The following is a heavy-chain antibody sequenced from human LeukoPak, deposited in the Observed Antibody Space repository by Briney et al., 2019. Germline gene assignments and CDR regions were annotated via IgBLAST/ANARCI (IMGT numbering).Heavy chain of an antibody. Sequence: ASVKVSCKASGYTFTSYGISWVRQAPGQGLEWMGWLSPYNDNTNYAQKLQGRVTMTRDMSTSTVYMELSSLKSEDTAVYYCAREWTDAFDIWGQGTMVTVSS. J-gene: IGHJ3*02. CDR2: LSPYNDNT. V-gene: IGHV1-18*01. CDR3: AREWTDAFDI. CDR1: GYTFTSYG. D-gene: IGHD3/OR15-3a*01.